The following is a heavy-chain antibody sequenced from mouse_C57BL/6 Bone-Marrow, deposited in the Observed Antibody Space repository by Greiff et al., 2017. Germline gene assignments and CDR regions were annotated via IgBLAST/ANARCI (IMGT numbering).Heavy chain of an antibody. J-gene: IGHJ4*01. CDR1: GFTFSDFY. Sequence: EVQRVESGGGLVQSGRSLRLSCATSGFTFSDFYMEWVRQAPGKGLEWIAASRNKANDYTTEYSASVKGRFIVSRDTSQSILYLQMNALRAEDTAIYYCARDAYYYSSYAMDYWGQGTSVTVSS. CDR3: ARDAYYYSSYAMDY. D-gene: IGHD1-1*01. CDR2: SRNKANDYTT. V-gene: IGHV7-1*01.